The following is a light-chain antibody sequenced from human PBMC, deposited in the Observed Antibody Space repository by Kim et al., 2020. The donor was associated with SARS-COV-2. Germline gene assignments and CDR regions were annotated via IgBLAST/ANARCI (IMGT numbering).Light chain of an antibody. CDR2: EDN. J-gene: IGLJ3*02. V-gene: IGLV6-57*03. CDR3: QSYDSSNQV. Sequence: KTVTISCTRSSGSIASNYVQWYQQRPGSAPTTVIYEDNHRPSGVPARFSGSIDSSSNSASLTIAGLKTEDEADYYCQSYDSSNQVFGGGTKLTVL. CDR1: SGSIASNY.